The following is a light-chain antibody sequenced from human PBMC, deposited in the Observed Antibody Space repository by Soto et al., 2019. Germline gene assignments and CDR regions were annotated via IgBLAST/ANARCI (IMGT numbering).Light chain of an antibody. Sequence: QSVLTQPASVSGSPGQSITISCTGPSSDVVSWYQHHPGKAPKLIIFDVSNRRSDVSDRFSGSKSGNTASLTISGLQTGDEADYYCSSRTTNSPTTNNILFGGGTKVTVL. V-gene: IGLV2-14*03. CDR3: SSRTTNSPTTNNIL. J-gene: IGLJ2*01. CDR1: SSDV. CDR2: DVS.